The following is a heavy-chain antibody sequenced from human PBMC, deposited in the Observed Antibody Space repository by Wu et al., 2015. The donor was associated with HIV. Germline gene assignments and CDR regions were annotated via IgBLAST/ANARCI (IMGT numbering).Heavy chain of an antibody. J-gene: IGHJ6*02. D-gene: IGHD6-19*01. Sequence: QVQLVQSGAEVKKPGSSVKVSCKASGGTFSSYAISWVRQAPGQGLEWMGWISGNNGYTNYAQKFQGRVTMTTDTSTSTASLELRSLRSDDTAVYYCARDGRLVRNYYYYGMDVWGQGTTVTVSS. CDR3: ARDGRLVRNYYYYGMDV. V-gene: IGHV1-18*01. CDR2: ISGNNGYT. CDR1: GGTFSSYA.